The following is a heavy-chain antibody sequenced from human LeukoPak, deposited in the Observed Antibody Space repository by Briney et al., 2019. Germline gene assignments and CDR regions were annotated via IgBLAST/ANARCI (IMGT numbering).Heavy chain of an antibody. J-gene: IGHJ6*02. D-gene: IGHD2-15*01. CDR3: ARLGFCSGGSCYSGSYYYYGMDV. V-gene: IGHV5-51*01. CDR2: IYPGDSDT. Sequence: PGESLKISCKGSGYSFTSYWIGWVRQMPGKGLEWMGIIYPGDSDTRYSPSFQGQVTISADKSISTAYLQWSGLKASDTAVYYCARLGFCSGGSCYSGSYYYYGMDVWDQGTTVTVSS. CDR1: GYSFTSYW.